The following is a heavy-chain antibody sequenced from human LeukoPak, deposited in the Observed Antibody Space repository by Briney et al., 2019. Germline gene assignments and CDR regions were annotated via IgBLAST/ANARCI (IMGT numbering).Heavy chain of an antibody. CDR1: GFIFSHHG. CDR3: ARDTQRGFDYSNSLKN. CDR2: IWSDSTNR. Sequence: GGSQRLSCAASGFIFSHHGMHWVRQAPGKGLEWVAVIWSDSTNRFYADSVKGRFTISRDNSQNTVFLQMNSLRVKDTAIYYCARDTQRGFDYSNSLKNWGHGTLVTVSS. V-gene: IGHV3-33*01. D-gene: IGHD4-11*01. J-gene: IGHJ4*01.